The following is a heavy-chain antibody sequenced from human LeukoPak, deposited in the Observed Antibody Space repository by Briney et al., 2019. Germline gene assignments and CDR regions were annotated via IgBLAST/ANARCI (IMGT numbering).Heavy chain of an antibody. V-gene: IGHV3-48*03. D-gene: IGHD6-13*01. CDR1: GFTFSSYE. CDR2: ISSSGSTI. J-gene: IGHJ5*02. CDR3: ARGEAAAGTHLGPWFDP. Sequence: PGGSLRLSCAASGFTFSSYEMNWVRQAPGEGLEWVSYISSSGSTIYYADSVKGRFTISRDKAKNPLYLQMNRLRAEDTACYYCARGEAAAGTHLGPWFDPWGEGSLVTVSS.